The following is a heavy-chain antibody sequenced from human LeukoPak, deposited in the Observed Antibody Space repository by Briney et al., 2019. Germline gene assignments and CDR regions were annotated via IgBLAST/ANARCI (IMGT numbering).Heavy chain of an antibody. D-gene: IGHD6-6*01. V-gene: IGHV3-7*04. Sequence: HSGGSLRLSCAASGFTFSSYWMSWVRQAPGKGLEWVANIKQDGSEKYYVDSVKGRFTISRDNAKNSLYLQMNSLRAEDTAVYYCARVKGRPSRSDAFDIWGQGTMVTVSS. CDR3: ARVKGRPSRSDAFDI. CDR1: GFTFSSYW. J-gene: IGHJ3*02. CDR2: IKQDGSEK.